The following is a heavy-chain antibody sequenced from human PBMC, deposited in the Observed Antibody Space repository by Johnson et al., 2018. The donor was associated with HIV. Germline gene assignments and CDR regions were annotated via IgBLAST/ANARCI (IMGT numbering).Heavy chain of an antibody. Sequence: VQLVESGGGLVKPGGSLRLSCAASGFTFSNAWMSWVRQAPGKGLEWVGRIKSKTDGGTTDYAAPVKGRFPISRDDSKNTLYLQMNSLKTEDTAVYYCTTAGGRDTIFGVANDAFDIWGQGTMVTVSS. CDR3: TTAGGRDTIFGVANDAFDI. CDR1: GFTFSNAW. D-gene: IGHD3-3*01. J-gene: IGHJ3*02. CDR2: IKSKTDGGTT. V-gene: IGHV3-15*01.